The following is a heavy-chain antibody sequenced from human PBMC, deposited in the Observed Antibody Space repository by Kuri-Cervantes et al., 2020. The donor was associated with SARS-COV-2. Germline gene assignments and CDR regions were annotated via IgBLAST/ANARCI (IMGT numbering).Heavy chain of an antibody. Sequence: GESLKISCAASGFTFSTYAMSWVRQAPGEGLEWVSTISGDGTTYYADSVKGRFTISRDNSKNTLYPQMNSLRAEDTAVYYCARDWSGTYFGTFDCWGQGTLVTVSS. CDR2: ISGDGTT. J-gene: IGHJ4*02. CDR3: ARDWSGTYFGTFDC. D-gene: IGHD1-26*01. CDR1: GFTFSTYA. V-gene: IGHV3-23*01.